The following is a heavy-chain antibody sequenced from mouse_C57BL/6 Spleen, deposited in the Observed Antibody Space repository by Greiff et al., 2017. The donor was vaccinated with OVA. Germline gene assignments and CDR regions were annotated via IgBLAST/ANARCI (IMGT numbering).Heavy chain of an antibody. CDR2: INPYNGDT. Sequence: DVQLQQSGPELVKPGDSVKISCKASGYSFTGYFMNWVMQSHGKSLEWIGRINPYNGDTFYNQKFKGKATLTVDKSSSTAHMELRSLTSEDSAVYYCARGNGNYGYAMDYWGQGTSVTVSS. D-gene: IGHD2-1*01. CDR3: ARGNGNYGYAMDY. CDR1: GYSFTGYF. V-gene: IGHV1-20*01. J-gene: IGHJ4*01.